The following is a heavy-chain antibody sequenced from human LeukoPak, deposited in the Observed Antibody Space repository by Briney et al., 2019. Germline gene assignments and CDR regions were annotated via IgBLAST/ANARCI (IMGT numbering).Heavy chain of an antibody. CDR1: GFTFSSYA. CDR3: AKDGVAAAGTYLEYVQH. J-gene: IGHJ1*01. D-gene: IGHD6-13*01. CDR2: ISGSGGST. V-gene: IGHV3-23*01. Sequence: PGGSLRLSCAASGFTFSSYAMSWVRQAPGKGLEWVSAISGSGGSTYYADSVKGRFTISRDNSKNTLYLQMNSLRAEDTAVYYCAKDGVAAAGTYLEYVQHWGQGTLVTVSS.